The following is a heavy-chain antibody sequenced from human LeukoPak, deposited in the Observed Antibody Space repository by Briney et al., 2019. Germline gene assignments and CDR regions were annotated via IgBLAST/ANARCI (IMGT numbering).Heavy chain of an antibody. J-gene: IGHJ4*02. CDR2: IYTSGST. CDR3: ARDKEYSSSRHFDY. Sequence: SETLSLTCTASGGSISSYYWSWIRQPAGKGLEWIGRIYTSGSTNYNPSLKSRVTMSVDTSKNQFSLKLSSVTAADTAVYYCARDKEYSSSRHFDYWGQGTLVTVSS. CDR1: GGSISSYY. V-gene: IGHV4-4*07. D-gene: IGHD6-6*01.